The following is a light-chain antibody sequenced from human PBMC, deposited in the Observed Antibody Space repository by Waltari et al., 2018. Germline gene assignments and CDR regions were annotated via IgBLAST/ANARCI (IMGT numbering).Light chain of an antibody. CDR1: QSLLHSNGYNY. Sequence: DIVMTQSPLSLPVTPGEPDSISCRSSQSLLHSNGYNYFDWYLQKPGQSPQLLIYLGSNRASGVPDRFSGSGSGTDFTLKISRVEAEDVGVYYCIQALQTPLTFGGGTKVEIK. CDR2: LGS. CDR3: IQALQTPLT. V-gene: IGKV2-28*01. J-gene: IGKJ4*01.